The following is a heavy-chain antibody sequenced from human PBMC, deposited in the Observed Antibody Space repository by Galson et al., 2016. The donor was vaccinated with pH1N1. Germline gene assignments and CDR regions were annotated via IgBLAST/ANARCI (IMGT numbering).Heavy chain of an antibody. Sequence: SGFSFSNYGMHWVRQAPGKGPEWVAVISFDGSNKNYADSVKGRVTISRDNSQNTVFLLLDSLRPEDTAVYHCAKDRPQMMLRYFDWLLGDAMDVWGQGTTVIVSS. J-gene: IGHJ6*02. CDR1: GFSFSNYG. CDR2: ISFDGSNK. V-gene: IGHV3-30*18. D-gene: IGHD3-9*01. CDR3: AKDRPQMMLRYFDWLLGDAMDV.